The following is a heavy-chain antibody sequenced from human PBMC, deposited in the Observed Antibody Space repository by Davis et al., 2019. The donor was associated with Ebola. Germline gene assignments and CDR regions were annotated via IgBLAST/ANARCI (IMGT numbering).Heavy chain of an antibody. V-gene: IGHV3-7*01. CDR2: IKQDGSEK. CDR3: ARGHLTVTAIFDY. D-gene: IGHD4-17*01. CDR1: GFTFSSYW. J-gene: IGHJ4*02. Sequence: GESLKTPCAASGFTFSSYWMSWVRQAPGKGLEWVANIKQDGSEKYYVDSVKGRFTISRDNAKNSLYLQMNSLRAEDTAVYYCARGHLTVTAIFDYWGQGTLVTVSS.